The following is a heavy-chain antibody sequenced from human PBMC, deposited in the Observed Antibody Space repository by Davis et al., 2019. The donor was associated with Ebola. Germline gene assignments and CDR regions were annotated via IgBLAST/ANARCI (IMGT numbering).Heavy chain of an antibody. CDR2: ITTRSDII. D-gene: IGHD2-2*01. V-gene: IGHV3-48*01. J-gene: IGHJ4*02. Sequence: GESLKISCAASGFTFSSYSMNWVRQAPGKGLEWISYITTRSDIIYYADSVKGRFTVSRDNAQNSLYLQMNSLRAEDTAVYYCAKDLGYCISTSCYPGPLDGWGQGTLVTVSS. CDR3: AKDLGYCISTSCYPGPLDG. CDR1: GFTFSSYS.